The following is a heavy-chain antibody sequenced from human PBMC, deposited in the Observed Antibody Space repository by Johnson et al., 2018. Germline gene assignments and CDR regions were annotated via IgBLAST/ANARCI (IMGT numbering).Heavy chain of an antibody. CDR3: VGGFLEWPHGFDI. CDR1: GFTVSNYY. Sequence: VQLVESGGGLVQPGGSLRLSCVASGFTVSNYYMSWVRQAPGKGLEWVSLIYSGGRTYYADSLKGRFTVSRDNSKNTLFLQMNSLRPEDTAGYYCVGGFLEWPHGFDIWCQGTTVTVSA. CDR2: IYSGGRT. V-gene: IGHV3-66*02. J-gene: IGHJ3*02. D-gene: IGHD3-3*01.